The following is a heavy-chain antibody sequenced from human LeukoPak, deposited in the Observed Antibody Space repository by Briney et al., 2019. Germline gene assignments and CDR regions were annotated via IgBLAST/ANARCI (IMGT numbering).Heavy chain of an antibody. D-gene: IGHD3-10*01. CDR2: ISAMGGST. CDR3: ENLYYFGSGSYESRYFDY. J-gene: IGHJ4*02. V-gene: IGHV3-23*01. CDR1: GFTFSSYA. Sequence: GGSLRLSCAASGFTFSSYAMSWVRQAPGKGPEGVSAISAMGGSTYYADPVKGLFTISRDKSKNTLYLQMNSLRAEDTAVYYCENLYYFGSGSYESRYFDYWGQGTLVTVSS.